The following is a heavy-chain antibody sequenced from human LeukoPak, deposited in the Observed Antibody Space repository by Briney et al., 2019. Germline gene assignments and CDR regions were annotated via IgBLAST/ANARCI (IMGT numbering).Heavy chain of an antibody. Sequence: PGGSLKLSCTASDFAFSGSALHWVRQASGRGLEWLGRIRSKDNGYATAYAASVKGRFTISRDDSKTTSYLQLNNLKIEDTAVYYCARPWFSACDFYCWGQGTLVTVSS. D-gene: IGHD5-12*01. J-gene: IGHJ4*02. V-gene: IGHV3-73*01. CDR2: IRSKDNGYAT. CDR1: DFAFSGSA. CDR3: ARPWFSACDFYC.